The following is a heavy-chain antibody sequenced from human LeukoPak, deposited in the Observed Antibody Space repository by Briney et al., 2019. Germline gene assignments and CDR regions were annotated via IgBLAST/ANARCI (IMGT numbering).Heavy chain of an antibody. Sequence: SVKVSCKASGGTFSSYAISWVRQAPGQGLEWMGRIIPILGIANYAQKFQGRVTITADKSTSTAYMELSSLRSGDTAVCYCAREGYYDSSGYLLYWGQGTLVTVSS. CDR3: AREGYYDSSGYLLY. V-gene: IGHV1-69*04. D-gene: IGHD3-22*01. CDR2: IIPILGIA. J-gene: IGHJ4*02. CDR1: GGTFSSYA.